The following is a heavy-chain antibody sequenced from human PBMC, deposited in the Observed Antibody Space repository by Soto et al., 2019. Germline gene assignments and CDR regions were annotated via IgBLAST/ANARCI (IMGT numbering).Heavy chain of an antibody. CDR2: IYYSGST. Sequence: SETLSLTCTVSGGAIISYYCSFIRHPPGKGLEWIVYIYYSGSTNYNPSLKSRVTISVDTSKNQFSLKLSSVTAADTAVYYCARWEMATPSIGAFDIWGQGTMVTVSS. D-gene: IGHD5-12*01. J-gene: IGHJ3*02. CDR3: ARWEMATPSIGAFDI. V-gene: IGHV4-59*01. CDR1: GGAIISYY.